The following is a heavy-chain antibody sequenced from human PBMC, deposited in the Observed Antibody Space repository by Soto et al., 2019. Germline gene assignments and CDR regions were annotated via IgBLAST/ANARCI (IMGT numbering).Heavy chain of an antibody. J-gene: IGHJ6*02. V-gene: IGHV1-69*13. CDR2: IIPIFGTA. D-gene: IGHD4-17*01. Sequence: SVKVSCKASGGTFSSYAISWVRQAPGQGLEWMGGIIPIFGTANYAQKFQGRVTITADESTSTAYMELSSLRSEDTAVYYCASVHDGDYGDYYYYYGMDVWGQGTTVTVSS. CDR1: GGTFSSYA. CDR3: ASVHDGDYGDYYYYYGMDV.